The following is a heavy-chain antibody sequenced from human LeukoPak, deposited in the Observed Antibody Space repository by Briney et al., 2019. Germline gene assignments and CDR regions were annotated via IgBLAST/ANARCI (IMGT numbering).Heavy chain of an antibody. J-gene: IGHJ4*02. CDR3: ARLGYGDYIDY. V-gene: IGHV3-74*01. CDR2: INTDGSST. D-gene: IGHD4-17*01. CDR1: GFTFSSYW. Sequence: GGSLRLSCAASGFTFSSYWMHWVRQAPGKGLVWVSRINTDGSSTSHADSVKGRFTISRDNAKNTLYLQMSSLRVEDTAVYYCARLGYGDYIDYRGQGTLVTVSS.